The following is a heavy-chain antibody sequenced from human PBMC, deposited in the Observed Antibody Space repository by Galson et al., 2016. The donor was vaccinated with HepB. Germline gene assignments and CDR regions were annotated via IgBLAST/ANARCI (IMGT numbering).Heavy chain of an antibody. CDR1: GDSVSNKSAT. Sequence: CAISGDSVSNKSATWNWIRQSPSRGLEWLGRTHYTSKWYNDYAESVKSRIIINPDTPKNQFSLQLNSVTPEDTAVCFCARDRRGTCTGGRCYYYGIDVWGQGTTVTVSS. V-gene: IGHV6-1*01. CDR2: THYTSKWYN. D-gene: IGHD2-8*02. J-gene: IGHJ6*02. CDR3: ARDRRGTCTGGRCYYYGIDV.